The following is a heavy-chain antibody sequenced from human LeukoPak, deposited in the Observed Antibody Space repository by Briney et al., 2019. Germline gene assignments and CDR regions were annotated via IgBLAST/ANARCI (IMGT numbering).Heavy chain of an antibody. CDR3: ARGQPLWELYGPDFQH. CDR1: GYTFTSYA. D-gene: IGHD1-26*01. V-gene: IGHV1-3*01. CDR2: INAGNGNT. Sequence: RASVKVSCKASGYTFTSYAMHWVRQAPGQRLEWMGWINAGNGNTKYSQKFQGRVTITRDTSASTAYMELSSLRSEDTAVYYCARGQPLWELYGPDFQHWGQGTLVTVSS. J-gene: IGHJ1*01.